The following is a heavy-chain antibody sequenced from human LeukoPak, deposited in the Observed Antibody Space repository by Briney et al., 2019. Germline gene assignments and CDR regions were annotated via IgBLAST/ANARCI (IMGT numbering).Heavy chain of an antibody. CDR3: AKGLSGFLEWLLYDY. CDR1: GFTFSSYA. CDR2: ISGSGGST. V-gene: IGHV3-23*01. D-gene: IGHD3-3*01. Sequence: GGSLRFSCAAPGFTFSSYAMSWVRQAPGKGLEWVSAISGSGGSTYYADSVKGRFTISRDNSKNTLYLQMNRLRAEDTAVYYCAKGLSGFLEWLLYDYWGQGTLVTVSS. J-gene: IGHJ4*02.